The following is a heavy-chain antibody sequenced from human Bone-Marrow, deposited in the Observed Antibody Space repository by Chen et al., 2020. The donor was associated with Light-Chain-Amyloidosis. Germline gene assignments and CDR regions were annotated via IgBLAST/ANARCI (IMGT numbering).Heavy chain of an antibody. Sequence: QVQLVESGGGVVQPGRSLRLSCAASGFTFSSYGMPWVRQAPGKGLEWVAVISYDGSNKYYADSVKGRFTISRDNSKNTLYLQMNSLRAEDTAVYYCAKGTTFDYWGQGTLVTVSS. J-gene: IGHJ4*02. CDR3: AKGTTFDY. CDR2: ISYDGSNK. D-gene: IGHD2-2*01. CDR1: GFTFSSYG. V-gene: IGHV3-30*18.